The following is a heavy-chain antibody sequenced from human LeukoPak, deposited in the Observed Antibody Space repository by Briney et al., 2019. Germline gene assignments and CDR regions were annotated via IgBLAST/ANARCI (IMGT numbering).Heavy chain of an antibody. Sequence: PGGSLRLSCAASGFTFSSYSMNWVRQAPGKGLEWVSSISSSSSYIYYADSVKGRFTISRDNAKNSLHLQMNSLRAEDTAVFYCARDRIDYPFDYWGQGTLVTVSS. J-gene: IGHJ4*02. D-gene: IGHD4-11*01. V-gene: IGHV3-21*01. CDR1: GFTFSSYS. CDR3: ARDRIDYPFDY. CDR2: ISSSSSYI.